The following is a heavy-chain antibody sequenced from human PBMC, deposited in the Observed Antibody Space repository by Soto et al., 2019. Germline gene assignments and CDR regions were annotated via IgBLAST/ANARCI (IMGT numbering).Heavy chain of an antibody. CDR1: GGTFSSYA. CDR3: AAQPPGGYYGP. CDR2: IIPIFGTA. V-gene: IGHV1-69*13. Sequence: GASVKVSCKASGGTFSSYAISWVRQAPGQGLEWMGGIIPIFGTANYAQKFQGRVTITADESTSTAYMELSSLRSEDTAVYYCAAQPPGGYYGPWGQGTLVTVSS. D-gene: IGHD3-22*01. J-gene: IGHJ5*02.